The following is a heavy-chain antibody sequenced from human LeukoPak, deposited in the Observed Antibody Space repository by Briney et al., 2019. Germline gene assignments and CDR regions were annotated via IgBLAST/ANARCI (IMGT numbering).Heavy chain of an antibody. CDR1: GFTFSSYA. J-gene: IGHJ3*02. D-gene: IGHD5-24*01. Sequence: GGSLRLSCVASGFTFSSYAMHWVRQAPGKGLEWVAVISYDGSNKYYADSVKGRFTISRDNSKNTLYLQMNSLRAEDTAVYYCAREGFGMATIAGAFDIWGQGTMVTVSS. CDR3: AREGFGMATIAGAFDI. CDR2: ISYDGSNK. V-gene: IGHV3-30*04.